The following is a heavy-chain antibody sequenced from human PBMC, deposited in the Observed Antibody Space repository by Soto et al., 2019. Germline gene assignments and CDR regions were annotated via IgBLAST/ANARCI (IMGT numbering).Heavy chain of an antibody. CDR1: APSTSGFY. V-gene: IGHV4-4*07. D-gene: IGHD1-1*01. J-gene: IGHJ5*02. CDR2: IYATGTT. CDR3: VRDGTKTLRDWFDP. Sequence: SETLSLTSIVSAPSTSGFYWAWIRNSAGKGLEWIGRIYATGTTDYNPSLKSRVMMSVDTSKKQFSLKLRSVTAADTAVYYCVRDGTKTLRDWFDPWGQGISVTVSS.